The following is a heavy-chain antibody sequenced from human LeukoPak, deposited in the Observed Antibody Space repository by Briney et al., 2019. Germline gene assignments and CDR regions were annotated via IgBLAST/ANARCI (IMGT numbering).Heavy chain of an antibody. Sequence: SVKVSCKASGGIFSSYAISWVRQAPGQGLEWMGRIIPILGIANYAQKFQGRVTITADKSTSTAYMELSSLRSEDTAVYYCAREDVGEMATIYWGQGTLVTVSS. J-gene: IGHJ4*02. D-gene: IGHD5-24*01. V-gene: IGHV1-69*04. CDR2: IIPILGIA. CDR1: GGIFSSYA. CDR3: AREDVGEMATIY.